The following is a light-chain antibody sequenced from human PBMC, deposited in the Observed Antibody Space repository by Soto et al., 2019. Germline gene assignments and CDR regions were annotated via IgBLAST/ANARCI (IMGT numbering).Light chain of an antibody. CDR1: QTVTNN. Sequence: EIVMTQSPSTLSVSPGESATLSCRASQTVTNNLAWFRQKSGQAPRLLIYRASTRATSIPSRISGSGSGTEFTLTISSLQSDDFEAYYCQQYNSWPDTFGQGTKLEVK. J-gene: IGKJ2*01. CDR2: RAS. V-gene: IGKV3-15*01. CDR3: QQYNSWPDT.